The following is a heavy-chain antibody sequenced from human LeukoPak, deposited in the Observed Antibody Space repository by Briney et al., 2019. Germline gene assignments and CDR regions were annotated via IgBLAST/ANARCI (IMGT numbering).Heavy chain of an antibody. J-gene: IGHJ4*02. CDR1: GYTFTVYY. D-gene: IGHD6-19*01. Sequence: ASVKVSFKASGYTFTVYYMHWVRQAPGQGLEWMGWINPNSGGTNYAQKFQGRVTMTRDTSISTAYMELSRLRSDDTAVYYCARELAVAGTEIIYWGQGTLVTVSS. V-gene: IGHV1-2*02. CDR2: INPNSGGT. CDR3: ARELAVAGTEIIY.